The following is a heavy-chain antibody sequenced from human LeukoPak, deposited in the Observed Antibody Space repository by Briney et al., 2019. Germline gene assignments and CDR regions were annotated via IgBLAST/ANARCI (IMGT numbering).Heavy chain of an antibody. CDR1: GFTFSSYS. V-gene: IGHV3-21*01. CDR3: AEGNTVTTGISGY. D-gene: IGHD4-17*01. J-gene: IGHJ4*02. Sequence: GGSLRLSGAASGFTFSSYSMNWVRQAPGKGLEWVSSISSSSRYIYYADLVKGRFTIYRDNAKNSLYLQMNSLRAEDTAVYYCAEGNTVTTGISGYWGQGTLVTVSS. CDR2: ISSSSRYI.